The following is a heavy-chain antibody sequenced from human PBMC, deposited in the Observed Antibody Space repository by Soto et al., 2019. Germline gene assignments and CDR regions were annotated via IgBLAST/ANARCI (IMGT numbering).Heavy chain of an antibody. CDR2: IYYSGST. CDR1: GGSISSSSYY. V-gene: IGHV4-39*01. Sequence: PSETLSLTCTVSGGSISSSSYYWGWIRQPPGKGLEWIGSIYYSGSTYYNPSLKSRVTISVDTSKNQFSLKLSSVTAADTAVYYCARWGDYGLYYYYGMDVWGQGTTVTVSS. J-gene: IGHJ6*02. CDR3: ARWGDYGLYYYYGMDV. D-gene: IGHD4-17*01.